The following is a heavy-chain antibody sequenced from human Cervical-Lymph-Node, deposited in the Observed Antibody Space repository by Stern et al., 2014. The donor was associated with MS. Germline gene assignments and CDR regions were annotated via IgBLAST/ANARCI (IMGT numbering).Heavy chain of an antibody. D-gene: IGHD5-24*01. CDR2: ISYHETSI. V-gene: IGHV3-30-3*01. J-gene: IGHJ4*01. Sequence: QVQLVESGGGVVQPGKSLRLSCAASGFTFSSYSMHWVRQAPGKGLEWVAVISYHETSIYYTDSVEGRFTISRDNFMNTLYLQMDSLRAEDTAVYYCARGDTISPLYYFDFWGRGTLVTVSS. CDR1: GFTFSSYS. CDR3: ARGDTISPLYYFDF.